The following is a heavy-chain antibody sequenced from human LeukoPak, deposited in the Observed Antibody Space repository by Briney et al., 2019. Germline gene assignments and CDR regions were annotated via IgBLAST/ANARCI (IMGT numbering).Heavy chain of an antibody. CDR2: IYNSGST. V-gene: IGHV4-59*01. J-gene: IGHJ5*02. Sequence: PSETLSLTCTVSGGSISNYYWTWIRQPPGKGLEWIGYIYNSGSTNYRPSLKSRVTISVDTSKNQVSLKLSSVTAADTAVYYCARALYDSSGYYYEANWFDPWGQGTLVTVSS. CDR1: GGSISNYY. CDR3: ARALYDSSGYYYEANWFDP. D-gene: IGHD3-22*01.